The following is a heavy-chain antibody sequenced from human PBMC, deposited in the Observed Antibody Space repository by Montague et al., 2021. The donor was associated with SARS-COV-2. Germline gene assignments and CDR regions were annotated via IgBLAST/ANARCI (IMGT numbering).Heavy chain of an antibody. Sequence: SETLSLTCAVYGESFSGHYWTWIRQPPGKGLEWIGEIYHTGSTNYNPSLKSRVTISVDTSKNQFSLKLRSVTAADTAVYYCARGRIELSMIVVVMTGASYSWDVWAKGPR. CDR1: GESFSGHY. CDR3: ARGRIELSMIVVVMTGASYSWDV. J-gene: IGHJ6*03. CDR2: IYHTGST. D-gene: IGHD3-22*01. V-gene: IGHV4-34*01.